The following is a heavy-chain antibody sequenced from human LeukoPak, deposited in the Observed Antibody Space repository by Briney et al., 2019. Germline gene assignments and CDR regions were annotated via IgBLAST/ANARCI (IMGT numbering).Heavy chain of an antibody. CDR2: INHSGST. D-gene: IGHD1-26*01. Sequence: SETLSLTCAVYGGSFSGYYWSWIRQPPGKGLEWIGEINHSGSTNHNPSLKSRVTISVDTSKNQFSLKLSSVTAADTAVYYCAREGGGSYPGVVDYWGQGTLVTVSS. CDR3: AREGGGSYPGVVDY. CDR1: GGSFSGYY. J-gene: IGHJ4*02. V-gene: IGHV4-34*01.